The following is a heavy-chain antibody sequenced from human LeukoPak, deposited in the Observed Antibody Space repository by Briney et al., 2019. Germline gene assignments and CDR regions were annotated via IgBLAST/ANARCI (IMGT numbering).Heavy chain of an antibody. CDR3: ARGSGWLLYPQVRLFDY. CDR1: GGSFSGYY. J-gene: IGHJ4*02. CDR2: INHSGST. V-gene: IGHV4-34*01. D-gene: IGHD3/OR15-3a*01. Sequence: SETLSLTCAVYGGSFSGYYRSWIRQPPGKGLEWIGEINHSGSTNYNPSLKSRVTISVDTSKNQFSLKLSSVTAADTAVYYCARGSGWLLYPQVRLFDYWGQGTLVTVSS.